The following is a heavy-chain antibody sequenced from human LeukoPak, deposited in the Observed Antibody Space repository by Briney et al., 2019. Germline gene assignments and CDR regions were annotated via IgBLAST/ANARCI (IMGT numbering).Heavy chain of an antibody. V-gene: IGHV1-18*01. CDR1: GYTFTSYG. CDR2: ISAYNGNT. Sequence: VSVKVSCKASGYTFTSYGISWVRQAPGQGLEWMGWISAYNGNTNYAQKLQGRVTMTTDTSTSTAYMELRSLRSDDTAVYYCARAVAGNHYFDYWGQGTLVTVSS. D-gene: IGHD6-19*01. CDR3: ARAVAGNHYFDY. J-gene: IGHJ4*02.